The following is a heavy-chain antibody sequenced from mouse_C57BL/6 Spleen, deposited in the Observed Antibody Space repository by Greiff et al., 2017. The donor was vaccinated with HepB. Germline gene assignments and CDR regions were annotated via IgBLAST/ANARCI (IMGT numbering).Heavy chain of an antibody. V-gene: IGHV5-17*01. CDR3: ARPRSDYDDAMDY. D-gene: IGHD2-4*01. J-gene: IGHJ4*01. CDR1: GFTFSDYG. Sequence: EVMLVESGGGLVKPGGSLKLSCAASGFTFSDYGMHWVRQAPEKGLEWVAYISSGSSTIYYADTVKGRFTISRDNAKNTLFLQMTSLRSEDTAMYYCARPRSDYDDAMDYWGQGTSVTVSS. CDR2: ISSGSSTI.